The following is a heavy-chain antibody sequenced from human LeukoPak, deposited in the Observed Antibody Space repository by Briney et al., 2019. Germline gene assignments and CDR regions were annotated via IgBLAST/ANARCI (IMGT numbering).Heavy chain of an antibody. V-gene: IGHV3-23*01. CDR2: ISGSGGST. D-gene: IGHD1-26*01. J-gene: IGHJ4*02. CDR1: GFTFSSYG. Sequence: GGSLRLSCAASGFTFSSYGMSWVRQAPGKGLEWVSAISGSGGSTYYADSVKGRFTISRDNSKNTLYLQMNRLRAEDTAVYYCAKVPYRGVVGATPIYYFDYWGQGTLVTVSS. CDR3: AKVPYRGVVGATPIYYFDY.